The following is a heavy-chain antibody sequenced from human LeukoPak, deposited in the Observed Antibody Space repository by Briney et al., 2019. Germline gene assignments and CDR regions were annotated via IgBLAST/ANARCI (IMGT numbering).Heavy chain of an antibody. J-gene: IGHJ1*01. CDR3: VRLGGASGQYFQH. V-gene: IGHV3-48*03. D-gene: IGHD1-26*01. CDR2: ISHSGDIE. Sequence: PGRSLRLSCAASGFTFSSYEMDWVRQAPGKGPEWVSYISHSGDIEYYADSVRGRFTISRDNAKNSLFLQMNSLRAEDTAVYYCVRLGGASGQYFQHWGQGTLVTVSS. CDR1: GFTFSSYE.